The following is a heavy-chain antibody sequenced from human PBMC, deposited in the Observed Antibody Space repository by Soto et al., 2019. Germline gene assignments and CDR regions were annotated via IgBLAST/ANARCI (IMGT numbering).Heavy chain of an antibody. D-gene: IGHD5-12*01. J-gene: IGHJ4*02. Sequence: PSETLSLTCTVSGGSISSYYWSWIRQPPGKGLEWIGYIYYSGGTTYNPSLKRRVTISVDTSKNHFPLKLSSVIAADTAVYYCSRGAYRGFPLLGRSLDYWGQGTLVTVSS. CDR2: IYYSGGT. CDR1: GGSISSYY. CDR3: SRGAYRGFPLLGRSLDY. V-gene: IGHV4-59*08.